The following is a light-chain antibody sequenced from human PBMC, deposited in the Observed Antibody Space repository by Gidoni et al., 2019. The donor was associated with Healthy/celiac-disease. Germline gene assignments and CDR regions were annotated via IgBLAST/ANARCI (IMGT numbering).Light chain of an antibody. CDR1: QSVSSSY. V-gene: IGKV3-20*01. Sequence: VLTQSPGTLSLSPGDRATISCRASQSVSSSYLAWYQQKPGQAPRLLIYGASSRATGIPDRFSGSGSGTDFTLTISRLDPEDFAVYYCQQYGSSPWTFGQGTKVEIK. CDR3: QQYGSSPWT. CDR2: GAS. J-gene: IGKJ1*01.